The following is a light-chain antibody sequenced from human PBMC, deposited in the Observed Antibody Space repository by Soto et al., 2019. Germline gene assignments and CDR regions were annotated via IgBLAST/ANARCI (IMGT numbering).Light chain of an antibody. CDR2: GAS. CDR1: QSVSSSY. CDR3: QQYGSSPWT. J-gene: IGKJ1*01. V-gene: IGKV3-20*01. Sequence: EIVLTQSPGTLSLSPGERATLSCRASQSVSSSYLAWYQQKPGQAPRLLIYGASSRATGIPDRFSGSGSGTNFPLTISRLEPEDLVVYYCQQYGSSPWTFGPGTKV.